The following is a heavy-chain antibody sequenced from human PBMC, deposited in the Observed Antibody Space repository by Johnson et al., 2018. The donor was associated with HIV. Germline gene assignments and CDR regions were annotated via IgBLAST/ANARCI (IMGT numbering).Heavy chain of an antibody. CDR1: GFNFNHAW. V-gene: IGHV3-15*01. CDR3: ATDLFSLILEDDAFDT. Sequence: VQLVESGGGLVKPGKSLRLSCEASGFNFNHAWMSWVRQAPGKGLEWVGRIISERDGGTTDYSAPAKDRFPISRDDSTNTLYLQMNSLKIEDTAVYYCATDLFSLILEDDAFDTWGQGTMVTVSS. CDR2: IISERDGGTT. J-gene: IGHJ3*02.